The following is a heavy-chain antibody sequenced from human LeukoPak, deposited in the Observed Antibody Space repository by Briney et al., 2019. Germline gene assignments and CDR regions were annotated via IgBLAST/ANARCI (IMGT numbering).Heavy chain of an antibody. V-gene: IGHV3-21*01. J-gene: IGHJ4*02. CDR1: GITFSSYM. CDR2: ISSSSSYI. CDR3: ATGGSGYDSPFDN. Sequence: GGSLRLSCAASGITFSSYMMNWVRQAPGKWLEWVSSISSSSSYIYYADSVKGRFTISRGNAKNSLYLQMNSLRAEDTAVYYCATGGSGYDSPFDNWGQGTLVTVSS. D-gene: IGHD5-12*01.